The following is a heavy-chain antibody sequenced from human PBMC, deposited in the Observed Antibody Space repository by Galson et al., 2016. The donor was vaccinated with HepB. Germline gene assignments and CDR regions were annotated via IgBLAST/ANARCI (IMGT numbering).Heavy chain of an antibody. CDR2: ISGSGDTT. Sequence: SLRLSCAGTGFTFSTYAMSWVRQAPGKRLEWVSAISGSGDTTYYADSVKGLFSISRDNSKNTLYLQMSSLTAEDTAVYYCAKWSDAAATYWGQGALVTVSS. CDR3: AKWSDAAATY. V-gene: IGHV3-23*01. D-gene: IGHD6-13*01. J-gene: IGHJ4*02. CDR1: GFTFSTYA.